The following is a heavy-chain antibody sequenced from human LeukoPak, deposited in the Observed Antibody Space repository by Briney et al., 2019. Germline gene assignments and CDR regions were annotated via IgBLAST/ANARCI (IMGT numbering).Heavy chain of an antibody. CDR3: ARRTSQWLVRGFDY. CDR2: NYHSGTT. J-gene: IGHJ4*02. V-gene: IGHV4-38-2*02. D-gene: IGHD6-19*01. CDR1: GFSISSGYY. Sequence: LETLSLTCTVSGFSISSGYYWGWIRQPPGKGLEWIGTNYHSGTTYYSPSLESRVTISVDTSKNQFSLNLRSVTAADTAVYYCARRTSQWLVRGFDYWGQGTLVTVSS.